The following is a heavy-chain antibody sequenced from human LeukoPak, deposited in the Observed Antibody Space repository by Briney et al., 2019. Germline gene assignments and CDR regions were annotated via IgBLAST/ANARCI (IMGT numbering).Heavy chain of an antibody. V-gene: IGHV1-2*02. CDR3: ARIRRRISGSYPRWFDP. D-gene: IGHD1-26*01. CDR1: GYTFTGYY. Sequence: GASVKVSCKASGYTFTGYYMHWVRQAPGQGLDWMGWINPNSGGTNYAQKFQGRVTMTRDTSIGTAYMSLSSLGSGDTALYYYARIRRRISGSYPRWFDPWGQGTLVTVSS. CDR2: INPNSGGT. J-gene: IGHJ5*02.